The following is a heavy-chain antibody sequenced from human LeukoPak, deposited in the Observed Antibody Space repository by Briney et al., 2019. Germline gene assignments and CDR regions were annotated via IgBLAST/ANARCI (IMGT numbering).Heavy chain of an antibody. CDR3: ARDGRTFGGVIVQGDY. V-gene: IGHV1-46*01. CDR2: INPSGGST. D-gene: IGHD3-16*02. CDR1: GYTFTSYY. Sequence: ASVKVSCKASGYTFTSYYMHWVRQAPGQGLEWMGIINPSGGSTSYAQKFQGRVTMTRDMSTSTVYMELGSLRSEDTAVYYCARDGRTFGGVIVQGDYWGQGTLVTVSS. J-gene: IGHJ4*02.